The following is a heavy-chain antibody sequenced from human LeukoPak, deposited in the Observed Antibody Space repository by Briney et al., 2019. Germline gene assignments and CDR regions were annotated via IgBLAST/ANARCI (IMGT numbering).Heavy chain of an antibody. CDR3: AREHQDWFDP. J-gene: IGHJ5*02. D-gene: IGHD2-2*01. CDR1: GFTFSSYG. Sequence: PGGSLRLSCAASGFTFSSYGMHWVRQAPGKGLEWVAVISYDGSNNYYADSVKGRFTISRDNSKNTLYLQMNSLRAEDTAVYYCAREHQDWFDPWGQGTLVTVSS. V-gene: IGHV3-30*03. CDR2: ISYDGSNN.